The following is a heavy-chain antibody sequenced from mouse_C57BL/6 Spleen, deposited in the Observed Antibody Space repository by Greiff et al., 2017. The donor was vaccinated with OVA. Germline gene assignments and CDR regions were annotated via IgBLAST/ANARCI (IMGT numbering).Heavy chain of an antibody. V-gene: IGHV1-9*01. CDR2: IVPGSGST. J-gene: IGHJ4*01. Sequence: VQLQQSGAELMKPGASVKLSCKATGYTFTGYWIEWVKQRPGHGLEWIGEIVPGSGSTNHNEKFKGKATFTADTSSNTAYMQLSSLTTEDSAIYYCARDPYAMDYWGQGTSVTVSS. CDR1: GYTFTGYW. CDR3: ARDPYAMDY.